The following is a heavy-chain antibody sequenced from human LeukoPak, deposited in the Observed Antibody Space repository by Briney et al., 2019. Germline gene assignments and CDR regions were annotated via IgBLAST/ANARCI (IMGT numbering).Heavy chain of an antibody. J-gene: IGHJ4*02. V-gene: IGHV3-66*01. Sequence: GGSLRLSCAASGFTVSSNYMSWVRQAPGKGLEWVSVIYSGGSTYYADSVKGRFTISRDNSKNTLYLQMNSLRAEDTAVYYCARDPYFDWFGIFDYWGQGTLVTVSS. D-gene: IGHD3-9*01. CDR2: IYSGGST. CDR1: GFTVSSNY. CDR3: ARDPYFDWFGIFDY.